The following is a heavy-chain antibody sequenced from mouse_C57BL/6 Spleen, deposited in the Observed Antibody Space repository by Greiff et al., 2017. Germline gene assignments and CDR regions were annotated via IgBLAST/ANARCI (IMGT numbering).Heavy chain of an antibody. CDR2: IDPNSGGT. J-gene: IGHJ4*01. Sequence: VQLQQPGAELVKPGASVKLSCKASGYTFTSYWMHWVKQRPGRGLEWIGRIDPNSGGTKYNEKFKSKATLTVDKPSSTAYMQLSSLTSEVSAVYYWARDYYGSSHAMDYWGQGTSVTVSS. CDR1: GYTFTSYW. CDR3: ARDYYGSSHAMDY. D-gene: IGHD1-1*01. V-gene: IGHV1-72*01.